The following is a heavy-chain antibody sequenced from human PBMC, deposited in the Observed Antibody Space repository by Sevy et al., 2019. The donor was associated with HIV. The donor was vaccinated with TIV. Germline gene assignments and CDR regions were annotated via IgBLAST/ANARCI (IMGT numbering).Heavy chain of an antibody. Sequence: SETLSLTCTVSSGSISSYYWSWIRQPAGKGLQWIGRIYTSGSTNYNPSLKSRVTMSVDTSKNQFSLKLRSVTAADTXXXXXXXXXXXXDAFDIWGQGIMVTVSS. V-gene: IGHV4-4*07. J-gene: IGHJ3*02. CDR2: IYTSGST. CDR3: XXXXXXXDAFDI. CDR1: SGSISSYY.